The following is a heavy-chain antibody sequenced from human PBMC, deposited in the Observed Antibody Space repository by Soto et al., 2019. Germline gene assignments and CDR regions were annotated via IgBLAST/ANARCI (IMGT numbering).Heavy chain of an antibody. V-gene: IGHV3-74*01. CDR2: INSDGGTT. CDR3: ARVATGSYNWFDP. D-gene: IGHD1-26*01. J-gene: IGHJ5*02. CDR1: GFTFSSYW. Sequence: EVQLVESGGGLVQPGGSLRLSCAASGFTFSSYWMHWVRQAPGKGLVWVSRINSDGGTTTYADSVKGRFTISRDNAKNTVFMQMNSLRAEDTAVYFCARVATGSYNWFDPWGQGTLVTVSS.